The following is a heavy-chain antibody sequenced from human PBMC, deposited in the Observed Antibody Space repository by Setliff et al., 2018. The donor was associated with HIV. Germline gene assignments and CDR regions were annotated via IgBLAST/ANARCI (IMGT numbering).Heavy chain of an antibody. J-gene: IGHJ4*02. D-gene: IGHD3-16*02. V-gene: IGHV1-3*04. CDR3: ARDRIPKRGYTYREPDFDS. CDR1: GYTFTSHT. CDR2: INTGNGNT. Sequence: GASVKVSCKASGYTFTSHTTHWVRQAPGQGLEWMGWINTGNGNTKYSQKFQDRVTITRDTSASTGYMEVNSLRPEDTAVYYCARDRIPKRGYTYREPDFDSWGQGTLVTVSS.